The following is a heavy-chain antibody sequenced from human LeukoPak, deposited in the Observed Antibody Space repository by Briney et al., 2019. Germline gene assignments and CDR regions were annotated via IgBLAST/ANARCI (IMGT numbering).Heavy chain of an antibody. V-gene: IGHV4-59*07. Sequence: SDTLSLTCTVSGGSISSYYWSWIRQPPGKGLEWIGYIYYSGSTNYNPSLKSRVTISVDTSKNQFSLKLSSVTAADTAVYYCARYSNYVPYFDYWGQGTLVTVSS. J-gene: IGHJ4*02. D-gene: IGHD4-11*01. CDR3: ARYSNYVPYFDY. CDR1: GGSISSYY. CDR2: IYYSGST.